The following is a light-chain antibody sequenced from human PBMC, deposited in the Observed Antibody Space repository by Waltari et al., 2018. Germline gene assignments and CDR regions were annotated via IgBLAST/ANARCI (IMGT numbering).Light chain of an antibody. V-gene: IGKV3-15*01. CDR2: DAS. Sequence: EIVLTQSPATLSVSPGERATLSCRASQSVSNNLAWYQQKFGQAPRLLVYDASTRATGCPARFSGSGSGTEFTLTISSLQSEDYAVYYCQQYSNWPYTFGQGTKVGIK. CDR1: QSVSNN. J-gene: IGKJ2*01. CDR3: QQYSNWPYT.